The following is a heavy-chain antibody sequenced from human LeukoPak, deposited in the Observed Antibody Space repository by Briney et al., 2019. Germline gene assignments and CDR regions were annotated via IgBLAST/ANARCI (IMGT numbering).Heavy chain of an antibody. V-gene: IGHV1-2*02. CDR1: GYTFTGYY. CDR2: INPNSGGT. J-gene: IGHJ3*02. CDR3: ARELDGGSVEIAAAGSDAFDI. Sequence: GASVKVSCKASGYTFTGYYMHWVRQAPGQGLEWMGWINPNSGGTNYAQKFQGRVTMTRDTSISTAYMELSRLRSDDTAVYYCARELDGGSVEIAAAGSDAFDIWGQGTMVTVSS. D-gene: IGHD6-13*01.